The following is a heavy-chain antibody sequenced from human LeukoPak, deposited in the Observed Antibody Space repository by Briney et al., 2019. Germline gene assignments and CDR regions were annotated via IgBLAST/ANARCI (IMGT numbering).Heavy chain of an antibody. J-gene: IGHJ4*02. CDR2: IGTAGDT. CDR1: GFTFSSYD. V-gene: IGHV3-13*01. D-gene: IGHD3-3*01. Sequence: GGSLRLSCAASGFTFSSYDKHWVRQATGKGLEWVSAIGTAGDTYYPGSVKGRFTISRENAKNSLYLQMNSLRAGDTAVYYCARDSMGLRNKYYFDYWGQGTLVTVSS. CDR3: ARDSMGLRNKYYFDY.